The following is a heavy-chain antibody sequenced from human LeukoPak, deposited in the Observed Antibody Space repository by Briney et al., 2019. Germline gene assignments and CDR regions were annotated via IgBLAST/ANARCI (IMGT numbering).Heavy chain of an antibody. J-gene: IGHJ3*02. CDR1: GGSISSYY. V-gene: IGHV4-59*08. CDR2: IFHSGST. Sequence: SETLSLTCTVSGGSISSYYWSWIRQPPGKGLEWIGYIFHSGSTNYNPSLKSRVIISVVTSKNQFSLKLSSVTAADTAVYYCGRHGGATMVRGVLVDGFDIWGQGTMVTVSS. CDR3: GRHGGATMVRGVLVDGFDI. D-gene: IGHD3-10*01.